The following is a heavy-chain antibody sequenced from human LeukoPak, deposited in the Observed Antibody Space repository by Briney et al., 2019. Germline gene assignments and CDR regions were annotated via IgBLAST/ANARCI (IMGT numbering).Heavy chain of an antibody. J-gene: IGHJ4*02. CDR1: GYTFTSYG. D-gene: IGHD3-22*01. Sequence: ASVKVSCKASGYTFTSYGISWVRQAPGQGLEWMGWISAYNGNTNYAQKLQGRVTITTDTSTSTAYMELRSLRSDDTAVYYCARDYYDSSGPPCGYWGQGTLVTVSS. CDR2: ISAYNGNT. CDR3: ARDYYDSSGPPCGY. V-gene: IGHV1-18*01.